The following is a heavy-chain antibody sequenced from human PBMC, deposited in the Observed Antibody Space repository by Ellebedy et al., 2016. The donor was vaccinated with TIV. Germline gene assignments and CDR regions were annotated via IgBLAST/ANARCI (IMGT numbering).Heavy chain of an antibody. CDR2: PLHTGSP. J-gene: IGHJ6*02. CDR3: ARLEPAYYYAMDV. CDR1: GGSIRGSGSY. Sequence: MPSETLSLTCGVSGGSIRGSGSYWGWIRQPPGKGLEWIGSPLHTGSPYYKPSLESRVTMSIDSSKNQFSLGLRSVTAADTAVYYCARLEPAYYYAMDVWGQGTTVIVSS. V-gene: IGHV4-39*01. D-gene: IGHD1-26*01.